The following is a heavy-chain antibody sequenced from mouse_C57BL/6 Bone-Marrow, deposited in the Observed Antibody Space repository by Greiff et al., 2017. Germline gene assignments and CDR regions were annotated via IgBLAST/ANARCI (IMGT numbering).Heavy chain of an antibody. V-gene: IGHV1-53*01. CDR1: GYTFTSYW. D-gene: IGHD1-1*01. CDR2: INPSNGGT. Sequence: QVQLQQPGTELVQPGASVQLSCQASGYTFTSYWMHWVKQRPGQGLGWIGNINPSNGGTNYNATFTSKSTLTVDKSSSTAYLQRNSLTSEDSAVYYWASDYGSAWFAYWCQGTLVTVSA. CDR3: ASDYGSAWFAY. J-gene: IGHJ3*01.